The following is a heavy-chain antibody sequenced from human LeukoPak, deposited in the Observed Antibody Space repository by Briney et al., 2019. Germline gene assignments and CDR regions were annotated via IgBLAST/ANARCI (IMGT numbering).Heavy chain of an antibody. CDR1: GLTFSSYE. Sequence: QAGPSVTPFYPASGLTFSSYEMNSASHHRGDWREWVSYINSSVTNTYYAHSVRGRFTISRDNAKNSLYLQMNSLRAEDTAVYYCARDRSVSGVKYYFDYWGQGTLVTVSS. J-gene: IGHJ4*02. CDR3: ARDRSVSGVKYYFDY. CDR2: INSSVTNT. V-gene: IGHV3-48*03. D-gene: IGHD4-17*01.